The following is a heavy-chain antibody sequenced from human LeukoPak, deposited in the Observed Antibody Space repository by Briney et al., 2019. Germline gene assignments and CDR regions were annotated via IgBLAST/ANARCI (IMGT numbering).Heavy chain of an antibody. D-gene: IGHD3-10*01. J-gene: IGHJ6*03. CDR2: IYYSGST. V-gene: IGHV4-39*01. Sequence: SETLSLTCTVSGGSISSSSYYWGWLRQPPGKGLEWIGSIYYSGSTYYNPSLKSRVTISVDTSKNQFSLKLSSVTAADTAVYYCARLGITMGHYYYYMDVWGKGTKVTVPS. CDR1: GGSISSSSYY. CDR3: ARLGITMGHYYYYMDV.